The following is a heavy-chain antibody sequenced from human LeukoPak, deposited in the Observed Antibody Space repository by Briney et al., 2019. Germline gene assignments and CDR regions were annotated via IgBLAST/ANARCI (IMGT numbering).Heavy chain of an antibody. V-gene: IGHV4-34*01. D-gene: IGHD3-10*01. J-gene: IGHJ6*03. CDR1: VGSFRGYY. CDR2: INHTGST. Sequence: SETLSLTCAVYVGSFRGYYWSWIRQPPGKGLEWIGEINHTGSTNYNPSLKSRVTISVDTSKNQFSLKLSSVTAADTAVYYCARTYYGSGSLYYYYYYMDVWGKGTTVTVSS. CDR3: ARTYYGSGSLYYYYYYMDV.